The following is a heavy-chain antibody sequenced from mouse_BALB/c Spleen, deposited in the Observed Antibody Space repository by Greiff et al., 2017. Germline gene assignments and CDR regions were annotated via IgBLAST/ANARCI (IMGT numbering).Heavy chain of an antibody. CDR1: GYSFTSYW. CDR2: IDPSDSET. Sequence: QVQLKQSGPQLVRPGASVKISCKASGYSFTSYWMHWVKQRPGQGLEWIGMIDPSDSETRLNQKFKDKATLTVDKSSSTAYMQLSSPTSEDSAVYYCARSNYGNLFAYWGQGTLVTVSA. D-gene: IGHD2-1*01. J-gene: IGHJ3*01. CDR3: ARSNYGNLFAY. V-gene: IGHV1S126*01.